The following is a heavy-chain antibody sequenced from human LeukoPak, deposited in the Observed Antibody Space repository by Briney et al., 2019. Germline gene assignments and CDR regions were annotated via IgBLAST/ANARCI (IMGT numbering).Heavy chain of an antibody. D-gene: IGHD6-19*01. CDR1: GYSFTSYW. CDR3: ARPLRPPGYSSGWSFQP. Sequence: GESLKISCKGSGYSFTSYWVGWVRQMPGKGLEWMGIIYPGDSDTRYSPSFQGQVTISADKSISTAYLQWSSLKASDTAMYYCARPLRPPGYSSGWSFQPWGQGTLVTVSS. CDR2: IYPGDSDT. V-gene: IGHV5-51*01. J-gene: IGHJ1*01.